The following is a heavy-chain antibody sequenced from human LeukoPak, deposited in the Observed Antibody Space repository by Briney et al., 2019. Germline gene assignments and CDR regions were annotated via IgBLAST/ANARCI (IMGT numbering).Heavy chain of an antibody. Sequence: PGGSLRLSCAASGFTFSSYGMHWVRQAPGKGLEWAAAIWYDGSNKYYADSVKGRFTISRDNSKNTLYLQMNSLRAEDTAVYYCARAHYYGSGSYYRIGYWGQGTLVTVSS. J-gene: IGHJ4*02. CDR3: ARAHYYGSGSYYRIGY. D-gene: IGHD3-10*01. CDR1: GFTFSSYG. V-gene: IGHV3-33*01. CDR2: IWYDGSNK.